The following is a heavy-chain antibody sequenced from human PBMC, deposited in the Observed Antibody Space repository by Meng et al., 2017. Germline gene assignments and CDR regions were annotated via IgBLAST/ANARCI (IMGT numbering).Heavy chain of an antibody. J-gene: IGHJ6*02. V-gene: IGHV3-7*01. Sequence: GESLKISCAASGFTFSDYYMSWIRQAPGKGLEWVANIKQDGSEKYYVDSVKGRFTISRDNAKNSLYLQMNSLRAEDTAVYYCARDSMGCSSTSCYEVVYYYYYYGMDVWGQGTTVTVSS. CDR3: ARDSMGCSSTSCYEVVYYYYYYGMDV. CDR1: GFTFSDYY. D-gene: IGHD2-2*01. CDR2: IKQDGSEK.